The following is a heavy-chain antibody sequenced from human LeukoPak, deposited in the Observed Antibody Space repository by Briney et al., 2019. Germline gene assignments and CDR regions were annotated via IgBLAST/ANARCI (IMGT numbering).Heavy chain of an antibody. CDR2: IYGSSST. J-gene: IGHJ6*03. CDR1: GGSFSSGSYY. Sequence: PSETLSLTCAVSGGSFSSGSYYWICIPQPAGQGLEWDSSIYGSSSTNYNPSLRSRVTISVDTYKNPFSLTLSSVAAADTAVYYCARAHCSSTRCYPKNYYSYYYMDVWGKGTTVTVSS. D-gene: IGHD2-2*01. V-gene: IGHV4-61*02. CDR3: ARAHCSSTRCYPKNYYSYYYMDV.